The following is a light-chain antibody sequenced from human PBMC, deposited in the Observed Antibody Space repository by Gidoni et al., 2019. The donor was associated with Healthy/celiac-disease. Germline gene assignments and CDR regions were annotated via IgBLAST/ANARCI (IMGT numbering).Light chain of an antibody. CDR2: GKN. CDR1: SLRIYY. J-gene: IGLJ2*01. CDR3: NSRDSSGNSYVV. V-gene: IGLV3-19*01. Sequence: SSGLPQDPAVSVPFVQSVRITCQGDSLRIYYASSYQQNPGQPPVLVIYGKNNRPSGIPDRFSGSSSGNTASSTITGAPAEDEADDDCNSRDSSGNSYVVFGGGTKLTVL.